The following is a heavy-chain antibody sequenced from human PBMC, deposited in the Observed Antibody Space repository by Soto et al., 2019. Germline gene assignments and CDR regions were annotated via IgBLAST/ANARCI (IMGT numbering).Heavy chain of an antibody. CDR1: GGSISSYY. J-gene: IGHJ6*02. V-gene: IGHV4-59*06. D-gene: IGHD3-16*01. Sequence: SETLSLTCPVSGGSISSYYWSWIRQPPGKGLEGIGYKYYSGITYYNPSLKSRVTISLEKSKNQFSLKLSSVTVSDTAVYYCARGDYYYYGMDVWGQGTTVTVSS. CDR3: ARGDYYYYGMDV. CDR2: KYYSGIT.